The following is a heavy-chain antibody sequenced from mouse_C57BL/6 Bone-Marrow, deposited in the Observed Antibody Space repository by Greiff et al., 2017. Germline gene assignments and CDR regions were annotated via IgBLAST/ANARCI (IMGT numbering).Heavy chain of an antibody. V-gene: IGHV5-6*01. CDR1: GFTFSSYG. D-gene: IGHD1-1*01. Sequence: VHVKQSGGDLVKPGGSLKLSCAASGFTFSSYGMSWVRQTPDKRLEWVATISSGGSYTYYPDSVKGRFTISRDNAKNTLYLQMSSLKSEGTAMYYCARHGTTVVATDYWGQGTTLTVSS. J-gene: IGHJ2*01. CDR2: ISSGGSYT. CDR3: ARHGTTVVATDY.